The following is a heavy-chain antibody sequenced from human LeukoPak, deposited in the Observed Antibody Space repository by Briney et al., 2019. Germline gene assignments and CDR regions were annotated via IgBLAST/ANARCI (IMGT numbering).Heavy chain of an antibody. V-gene: IGHV4-39*01. CDR3: ARRRPSTYYDSSGSFDY. CDR1: GGSISSSSYY. CDR2: IYYSGST. J-gene: IGHJ4*02. Sequence: PSETLSLTCTVSGGSISSSSYYWGWIRQPPGKGLEWIGSIYYSGSTYYNPSLKSRVTISVDTSKNQFSLKLSSVTAADTAVYYCARRRPSTYYDSSGSFDYWGQGTLVTVSS. D-gene: IGHD3-22*01.